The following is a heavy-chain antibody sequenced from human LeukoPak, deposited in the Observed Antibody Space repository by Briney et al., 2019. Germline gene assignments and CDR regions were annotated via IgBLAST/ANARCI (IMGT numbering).Heavy chain of an antibody. CDR2: IYYSGRT. D-gene: IGHD4/OR15-4a*01. V-gene: IGHV4-39*07. Sequence: PSETLSLTCSVSAVSISSTTYYWGWIRQPPGKGLEWIGSIYYSGRTYYNPSLRSRLTISVDTSKNQFSLKLSSVTAADTAVYYCARDRGAAADYWGQGTLVTVSS. CDR1: AVSISSTTYY. J-gene: IGHJ4*02. CDR3: ARDRGAAADY.